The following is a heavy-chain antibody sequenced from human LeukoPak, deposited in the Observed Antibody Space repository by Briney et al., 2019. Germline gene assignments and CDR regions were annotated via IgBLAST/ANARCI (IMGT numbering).Heavy chain of an antibody. V-gene: IGHV1-2*02. J-gene: IGHJ5*02. D-gene: IGHD3-16*01. CDR2: INPYSGGT. CDR3: ARADRLHGGPYLIGP. Sequence: ASVKVSCKTSGYSFTDYYMHWVRQTPGQGLEWMGWINPYSGGTSSAQKFQGRVTMTRDTSISTVYMQVSWLTSDDTAIYYCARADRLHGGPYLIGPWGQGTLVTVSS. CDR1: GYSFTDYY.